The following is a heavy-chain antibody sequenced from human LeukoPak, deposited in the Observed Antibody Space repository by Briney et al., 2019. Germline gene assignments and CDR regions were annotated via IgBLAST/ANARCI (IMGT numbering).Heavy chain of an antibody. CDR1: GYTFTRYT. V-gene: IGHV1-18*03. CDR2: ISTYNRNT. J-gene: IGHJ4*02. CDR3: ARDYLKVVVAGTAPSAGHMDY. Sequence: ASVKVSCKTSGYTFTRYTISWMRQAPGQGLEWMGWISTYNRNTNFAQKFQGRVTMTRDTSTSTVYMELSSLRSEDMAVYYCARDYLKVVVAGTAPSAGHMDYWGQGTLVTVSS. D-gene: IGHD2-15*01.